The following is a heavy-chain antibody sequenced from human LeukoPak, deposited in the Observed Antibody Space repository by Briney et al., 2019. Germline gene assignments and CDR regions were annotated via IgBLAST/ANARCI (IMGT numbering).Heavy chain of an antibody. D-gene: IGHD1-1*01. V-gene: IGHV4-39*07. J-gene: IGHJ4*02. CDR2: IYYSGST. CDR1: GGSISSSSYY. CDR3: AGTRGGRYHFDY. Sequence: SETLSLTCTVSGGSISSSSYYWGWIRQPPGKGLEWIGSIYYSGSTYYNPSLKSRVTISVDTSKNQFSLKLSSVTAADTAVYYCAGTRGGRYHFDYWCQGNLVTVSS.